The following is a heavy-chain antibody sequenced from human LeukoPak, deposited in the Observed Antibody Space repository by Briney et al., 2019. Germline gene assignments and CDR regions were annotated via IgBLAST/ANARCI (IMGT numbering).Heavy chain of an antibody. D-gene: IGHD3/OR15-3a*01. CDR2: IYYSGST. CDR1: GGSISSYY. J-gene: IGHJ4*02. V-gene: IGHV4-59*01. CDR3: ARHRNAVGDHGGLGY. Sequence: SETLSLTCTVSGGSISSYYWSWIRQPPGKGLEWIGYIYYSGSTDYNPSLKSRVTISVDTSKNQFSLRLSSVTAADTAVYYCARHRNAVGDHGGLGYWGQGTLVTVSS.